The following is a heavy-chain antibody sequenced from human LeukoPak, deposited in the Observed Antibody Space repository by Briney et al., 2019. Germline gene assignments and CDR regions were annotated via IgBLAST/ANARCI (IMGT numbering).Heavy chain of an antibody. J-gene: IGHJ6*04. CDR2: ISSSGSTI. D-gene: IGHD3-10*02. CDR1: GSTFGSYE. Sequence: QSGGSLRLSCAASGSTFGSYEMNWVRQAPGKGLEWVSYISSSGSTIYYADSVKGRFTISRDNAKNSLYLQMNSLRAEDTAVYYCAELGITMIGGVWGKGTTVTISS. CDR3: AELGITMIGGV. V-gene: IGHV3-48*03.